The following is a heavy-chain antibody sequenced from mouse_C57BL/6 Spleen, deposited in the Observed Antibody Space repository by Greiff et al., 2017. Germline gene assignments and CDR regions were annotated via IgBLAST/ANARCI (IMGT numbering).Heavy chain of an antibody. D-gene: IGHD1-1*01. Sequence: EVQLVESGGGLVKPGGSLKLSCAASGFTFSSYAMSWVRQTPEKRLEWVATISDGGSYTYYPDNVKGRFTISRDNAKNNLYLQMSHLKSEDTAMYYCARESDYYGSSYPFAYWGQGTLVTVSA. CDR3: ARESDYYGSSYPFAY. CDR2: ISDGGSYT. CDR1: GFTFSSYA. J-gene: IGHJ3*01. V-gene: IGHV5-4*01.